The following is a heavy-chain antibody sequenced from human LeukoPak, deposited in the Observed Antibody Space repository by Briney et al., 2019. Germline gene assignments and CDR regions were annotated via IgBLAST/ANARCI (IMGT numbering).Heavy chain of an antibody. D-gene: IGHD2-15*01. J-gene: IGHJ3*02. CDR2: IHSSGST. CDR1: SVPINNYY. Sequence: SETLSLTCTVSSVPINNYYWSWIRQPPGEGLEWIAYIHSSGSTDYNPSLKTRPTTPIDTSKKQFSLRLSSVTAADTAVYYCARLGGGRGRAFDIWGQGTMVTVSS. V-gene: IGHV4-59*01. CDR3: ARLGGGRGRAFDI.